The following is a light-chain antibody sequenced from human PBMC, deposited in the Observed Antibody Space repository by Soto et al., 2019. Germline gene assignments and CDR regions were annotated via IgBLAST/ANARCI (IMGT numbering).Light chain of an antibody. CDR1: QIVSRN. J-gene: IGKJ4*01. CDR2: GAS. Sequence: EIVMTQSPATLSLSPGERATLSCRASQIVSRNLAWYQQKPGQAPRLLIFGASNRATAVPARFSGSGSGAEFTLTISSLQSEDFAVYYCQQYNSWPPLTFGGGTKVEIK. V-gene: IGKV3-15*01. CDR3: QQYNSWPPLT.